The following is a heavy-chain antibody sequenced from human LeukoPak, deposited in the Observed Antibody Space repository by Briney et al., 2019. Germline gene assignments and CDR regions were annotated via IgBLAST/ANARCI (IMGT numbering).Heavy chain of an antibody. J-gene: IGHJ4*02. V-gene: IGHV3-23*01. D-gene: IGHD2-21*01. CDR3: AKGLSAAGDYYFDY. CDR1: GFTFSNYA. CDR2: ISGSGGST. Sequence: GGSLRLSCAASGFTFSNYAMSWVRQAPGKGLEWLSTISGSGGSTYYADSVKGRFTISRDNSKNTVYLQMKSLRVEATAVYYCAKGLSAAGDYYFDYWGQGALVTVSS.